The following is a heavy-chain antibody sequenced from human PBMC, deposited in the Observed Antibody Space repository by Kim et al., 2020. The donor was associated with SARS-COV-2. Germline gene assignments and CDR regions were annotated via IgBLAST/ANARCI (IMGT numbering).Heavy chain of an antibody. D-gene: IGHD3-10*01. J-gene: IGHJ3*02. Sequence: GGSLRLSCAASGFTFSSYSMNWVRQAPGKGLEWVSSISSSSSYIYYADSVKGRFTISRDNAKISLYLQMNSLRAEDTAVYYCARVVITMVRGDAFDIWGQGTMVTVSS. V-gene: IGHV3-21*01. CDR2: ISSSSSYI. CDR3: ARVVITMVRGDAFDI. CDR1: GFTFSSYS.